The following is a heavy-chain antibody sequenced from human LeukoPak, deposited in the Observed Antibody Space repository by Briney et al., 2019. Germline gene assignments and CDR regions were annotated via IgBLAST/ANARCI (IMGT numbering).Heavy chain of an antibody. J-gene: IGHJ3*01. D-gene: IGHD4-17*01. CDR3: ARGRDYGDPNDAFDF. Sequence: ASETLSLTCSVAGDSFSSGGYCWNWIRQHPGKGLELIAYIYYSGSAYYNPSLKSRVTISVDTSKNQFSLKLRSVTAADTAVYYCARGRDYGDPNDAFDFWGQGTMVTVSS. CDR1: GDSFSSGGYC. CDR2: IYYSGSA. V-gene: IGHV4-31*03.